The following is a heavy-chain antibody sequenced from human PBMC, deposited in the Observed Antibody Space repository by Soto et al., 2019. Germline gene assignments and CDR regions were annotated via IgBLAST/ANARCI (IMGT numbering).Heavy chain of an antibody. CDR2: ISATGGGT. V-gene: IGHV3-23*01. D-gene: IGHD3-16*01. CDR1: GFKFSSYA. Sequence: GGSLRLSCAASGFKFSSYAMSWVRQAPGKGLEWVSLISATGGGTYYADSVKGRFTISRDNSDNTLYLQVHSLRAEDTAVYYCAKDRRAGGNSAFYFDFWGQGAKVTASS. CDR3: AKDRRAGGNSAFYFDF. J-gene: IGHJ5*01.